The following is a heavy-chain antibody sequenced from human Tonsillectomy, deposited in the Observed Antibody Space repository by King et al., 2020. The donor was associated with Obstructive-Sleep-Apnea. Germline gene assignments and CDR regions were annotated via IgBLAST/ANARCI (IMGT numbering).Heavy chain of an antibody. CDR1: GFTFDDYA. V-gene: IGHV3-43D*03. CDR2: ICWVGGST. D-gene: IGHD2-15*01. J-gene: IGHJ4*02. CDR3: AKEGRYCSGGSCLDY. Sequence: VQLVESGGVVVQPGGSLRLSCAASGFTFDDYAMHWVRQAPGKGLEWVSLICWVGGSTYYADSVKGRFTISRDNSKNSLYLQMNSLRAEDTALYYCAKEGRYCSGGSCLDYWGQGTLVTVSS.